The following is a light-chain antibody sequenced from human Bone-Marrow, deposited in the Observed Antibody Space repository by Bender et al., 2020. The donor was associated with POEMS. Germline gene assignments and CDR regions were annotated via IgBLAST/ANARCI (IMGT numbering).Light chain of an antibody. CDR1: CNDIGSYNY. Sequence: QSALTQPPSVSASPGQSVTISCTGGCNDIGSYNYVSWYQQYPGKAPKVIIFEVTNRPSGISDRFSGSKSGSTASLTISGLRPEDEADYYCSSYTGSSTQVFGGGTKVTVL. CDR3: SSYTGSSTQV. CDR2: EVT. J-gene: IGLJ3*02. V-gene: IGLV2-14*03.